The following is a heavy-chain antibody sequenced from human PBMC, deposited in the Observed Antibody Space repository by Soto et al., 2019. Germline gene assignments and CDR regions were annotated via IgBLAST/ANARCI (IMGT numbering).Heavy chain of an antibody. V-gene: IGHV4-59*08. Sequence: QVQLQESGPGLVKPSETLSLTCTVSGGSISSYYWSWIRQPPGKGLEWIGYIFYSGSTNYNPSLKSRITISVDTSKNQFALKLSSVTAAYTALYYGARLYGLDAFDFWGQGTMVTVSS. J-gene: IGHJ3*01. D-gene: IGHD3-16*02. CDR1: GGSISSYY. CDR2: IFYSGST. CDR3: ARLYGLDAFDF.